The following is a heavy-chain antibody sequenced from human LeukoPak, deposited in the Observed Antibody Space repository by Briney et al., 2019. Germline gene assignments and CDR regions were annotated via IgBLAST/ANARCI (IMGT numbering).Heavy chain of an antibody. CDR3: ARDLDYGWFDP. V-gene: IGHV7-4-1*02. D-gene: IGHD4-17*01. Sequence: GSSVNVSCKASGYTFTRYAMNWVRQAPGQGLEWMGWINTNTGNPTYAQGFTGRFVFSLDTSPSTASLQISNLKAEDTAVYYCARDLDYGWFDPWGQGTLVTVSS. CDR1: GYTFTRYA. CDR2: INTNTGNP. J-gene: IGHJ5*02.